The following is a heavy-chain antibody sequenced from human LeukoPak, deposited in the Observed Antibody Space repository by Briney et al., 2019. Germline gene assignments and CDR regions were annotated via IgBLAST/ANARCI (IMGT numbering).Heavy chain of an antibody. D-gene: IGHD2-15*01. V-gene: IGHV4-38-2*02. Sequence: SETLSLTCAVSGYSISSGYYWGWIRQPPGKGLEWNGSIYHSGSTYYNPSLKSRVTISVDTSKNQFSLKLSSVTAADTAVYYCAGDYCSGGSCYGYWGQGTLVTVSS. CDR1: GYSISSGYY. J-gene: IGHJ4*02. CDR3: AGDYCSGGSCYGY. CDR2: IYHSGST.